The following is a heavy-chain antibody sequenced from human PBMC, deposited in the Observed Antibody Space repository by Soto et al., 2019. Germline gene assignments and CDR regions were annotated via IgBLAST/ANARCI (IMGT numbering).Heavy chain of an antibody. CDR2: IYPGDSDT. D-gene: IGHD3-22*01. Sequence: PGESLKISCKGSGYSFTIYWISWVRQMPGKGLEWMGIIYPGDSDTRYSPSFQGQVTISADRSTTTAYLQWYSLKASDTAMYYCARSYYDSSGYYYDMDYWGQGTLVTVSS. J-gene: IGHJ4*02. CDR3: ARSYYDSSGYYYDMDY. V-gene: IGHV5-51*01. CDR1: GYSFTIYW.